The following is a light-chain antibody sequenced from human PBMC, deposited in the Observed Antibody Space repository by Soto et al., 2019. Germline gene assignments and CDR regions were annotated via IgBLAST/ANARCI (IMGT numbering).Light chain of an antibody. J-gene: IGLJ2*01. CDR3: QTWDSGIVV. V-gene: IGLV4-69*01. CDR1: SGHSTYS. Sequence: QLVLTQSPSASASLGASVKLTCTLSSGHSTYSIAWHQQQPEKGPRFLMNLNSDGTHSKGDGIPDRFSGSSSGAERYLTISSLQSEDEADYYCQTWDSGIVVFGGGTKVTVL. CDR2: LNSDGTH.